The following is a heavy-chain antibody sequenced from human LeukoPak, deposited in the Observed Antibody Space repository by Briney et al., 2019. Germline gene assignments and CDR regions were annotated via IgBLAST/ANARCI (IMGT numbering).Heavy chain of an antibody. CDR3: ARVEQYYFDY. CDR1: GFTFSSYS. CDR2: IRSSSSYI. Sequence: PGGSLRLSCAASGFTFSSYSMNWVRQAPGKGLEWVSSIRSSSSYIYYADSVKGRFTSSRDNAKNSLYLQMNSLRAEDTAVYYCARVEQYYFDYWGQGTLVTVSS. V-gene: IGHV3-21*01. J-gene: IGHJ4*02. D-gene: IGHD6-19*01.